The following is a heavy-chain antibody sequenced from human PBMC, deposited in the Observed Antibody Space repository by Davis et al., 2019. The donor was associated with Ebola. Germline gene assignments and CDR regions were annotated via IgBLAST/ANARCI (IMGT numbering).Heavy chain of an antibody. CDR1: GGSISSYY. Sequence: SETLSLTCTVSGGSISSYYWSWIRQPPGKGLEWIGEINHSGNTHYNPSLKSRVAISVDASKNQFSLKLSSVTAADTAVYYCARVLSGESEGIVVVIDDAFDIWGQGTMVTVSS. J-gene: IGHJ3*02. CDR2: INHSGNT. V-gene: IGHV4-34*01. D-gene: IGHD3-22*01. CDR3: ARVLSGESEGIVVVIDDAFDI.